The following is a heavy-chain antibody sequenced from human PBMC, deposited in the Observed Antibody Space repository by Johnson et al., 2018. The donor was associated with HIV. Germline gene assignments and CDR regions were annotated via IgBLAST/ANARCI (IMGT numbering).Heavy chain of an antibody. CDR1: GFTFNDHW. CDR2: INGDGSRK. V-gene: IGHV3-74*02. Sequence: EVQLVESGGGLVQPGGSLRLSCGASGFTFNDHWMQWVRQAPGKGLVWVSRINGDGSRKSYAASVKGRFTIARDNAKNTLFLEMKSLGAEDTAVYYCVRTSCTGARCLGYDPFDVWGQGTMVTVSS. D-gene: IGHD3-16*01. CDR3: VRTSCTGARCLGYDPFDV. J-gene: IGHJ3*01.